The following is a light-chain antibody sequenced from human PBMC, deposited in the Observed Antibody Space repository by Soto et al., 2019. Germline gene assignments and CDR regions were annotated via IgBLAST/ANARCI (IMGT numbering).Light chain of an antibody. CDR3: SSYTSSSTLGYV. CDR2: EVS. Sequence: QSALTQPASVSGSRGQSITISCTGTSSDVGGYNYVSWYQQHPGKAPKLMIYEVSNRPSGVSNRFSGSKSGNTASLTISGLQAEDEADYYCSSYTSSSTLGYVFGTGTKVTVL. CDR1: SSDVGGYNY. J-gene: IGLJ1*01. V-gene: IGLV2-14*01.